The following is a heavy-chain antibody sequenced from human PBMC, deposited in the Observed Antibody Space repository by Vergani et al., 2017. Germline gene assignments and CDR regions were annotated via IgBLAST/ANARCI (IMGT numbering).Heavy chain of an antibody. V-gene: IGHV3-23*01. Sequence: EVQLLESGGDLVQPGGSLRPSCAASGFTFIMHAMSWVRQAPGKGLEWVSSVSGSSATPYYADSVKGRFIISRDNSKNTLHLQMNSLRADDTAVYYCTKGSRGYTGYFFDYWGQGTLAAVSS. D-gene: IGHD5-12*01. CDR3: TKGSRGYTGYFFDY. CDR2: VSGSSATP. CDR1: GFTFIMHA. J-gene: IGHJ4*02.